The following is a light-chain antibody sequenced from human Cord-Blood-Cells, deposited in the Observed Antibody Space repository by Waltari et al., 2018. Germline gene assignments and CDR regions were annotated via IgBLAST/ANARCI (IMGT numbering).Light chain of an antibody. CDR1: SSNTGSND. Sequence: QSVLTQPPSASGTPGQRVTISCSGSSSNTGSNDVYWYQQLTGSAPTHLIYRNNQRPSGVPDRFSGSKSGTSASLAISGLRSEDEADYYCAAWDDSLSGRVFGGGTKLTVL. CDR2: RNN. V-gene: IGLV1-47*01. J-gene: IGLJ3*02. CDR3: AAWDDSLSGRV.